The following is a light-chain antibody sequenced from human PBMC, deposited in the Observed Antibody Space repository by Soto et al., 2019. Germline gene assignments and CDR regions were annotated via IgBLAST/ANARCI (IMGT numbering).Light chain of an antibody. CDR3: QQYASSPYT. CDR1: QSVSSSY. CDR2: GAS. V-gene: IGKV3-20*01. J-gene: IGKJ2*01. Sequence: EVGLTQSQGTLSLSPGERASLSCRASQSVSSSYLAWYQQKPGQAPRLLIYGASRRATGFPARFSGSGSGTDFTLTITTLEPEDSAVYFCQQYASSPYTFGQGTKVDIK.